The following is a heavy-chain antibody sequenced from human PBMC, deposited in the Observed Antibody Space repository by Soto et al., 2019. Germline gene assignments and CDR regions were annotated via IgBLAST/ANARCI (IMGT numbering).Heavy chain of an antibody. V-gene: IGHV4-59*01. Sequence: SETLSLTCTVSGGSISTYYWSWIRQAPGKGLEWIGYINYSGSTNYNPSLKSRVTISVDTSKNELSLNLNSVTAADTAVYYCARGNSDYYDSSGYYFNYWGQGALVTVSS. CDR3: ARGNSDYYDSSGYYFNY. CDR1: GGSISTYY. J-gene: IGHJ4*02. CDR2: INYSGST. D-gene: IGHD3-22*01.